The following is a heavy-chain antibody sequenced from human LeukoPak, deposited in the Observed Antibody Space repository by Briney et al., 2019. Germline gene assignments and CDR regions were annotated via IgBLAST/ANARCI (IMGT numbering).Heavy chain of an antibody. V-gene: IGHV3-30*01. CDR1: GFTFSSYA. CDR2: ISYDGSNK. J-gene: IGHJ4*02. D-gene: IGHD6-13*01. Sequence: GGSLRPSCAASGFTFSSYAMHWVRQAPGKGLEWVAVISYDGSNKYYADSVKGRFTISRDNSKNTLYLQMNSLRAEDTAVYYCALTRLAAAPDYWGQGTLVTVSS. CDR3: ALTRLAAAPDY.